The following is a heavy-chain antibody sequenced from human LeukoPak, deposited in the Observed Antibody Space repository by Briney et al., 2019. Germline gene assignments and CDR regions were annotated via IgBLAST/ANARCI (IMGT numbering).Heavy chain of an antibody. CDR3: ARDQALYCSSTSCYNYYYYGMDV. Sequence: ASVKVSCKASGYTFTGYYMHWVRQAPGQGLEWMGWINPNSGGTNYAQKFQGWVTMTRDTSISTAYMELSSLRSDDTAVYYCARDQALYCSSTSCYNYYYYGMDVWGQGTTVTVSS. D-gene: IGHD2-2*01. V-gene: IGHV1-2*04. J-gene: IGHJ6*02. CDR2: INPNSGGT. CDR1: GYTFTGYY.